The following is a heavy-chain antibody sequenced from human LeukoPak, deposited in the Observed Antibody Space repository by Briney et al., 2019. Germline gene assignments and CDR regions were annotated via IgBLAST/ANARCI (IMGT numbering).Heavy chain of an antibody. CDR3: ARAWSGYSYGYTNWFDP. J-gene: IGHJ5*02. CDR2: IYYSGST. D-gene: IGHD5-18*01. Sequence: SETLSLTCTVSGGSISSSSYYWGWIRQPPGKGLEWIGSIYYSGSTYYNPSLKSRVTISVDTSKNQFSLKLSSVTAADTAVYYCARAWSGYSYGYTNWFDPWGQGTLVTVSS. CDR1: GGSISSSSYY. V-gene: IGHV4-39*01.